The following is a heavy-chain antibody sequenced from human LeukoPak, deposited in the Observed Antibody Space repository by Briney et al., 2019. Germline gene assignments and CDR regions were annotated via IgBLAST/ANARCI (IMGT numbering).Heavy chain of an antibody. Sequence: ASVKVSCKASGYTFTGYYMHWVRQAPGQGLEWMGWINPNSGGTNYAQKFQGRVTMTRDTSISTAYMELSRLRSDDTAVYYCARIGIVGATRYYFDYWGQGTLVTVSS. CDR1: GYTFTGYY. CDR3: ARIGIVGATRYYFDY. CDR2: INPNSGGT. V-gene: IGHV1-2*02. J-gene: IGHJ4*02. D-gene: IGHD1-26*01.